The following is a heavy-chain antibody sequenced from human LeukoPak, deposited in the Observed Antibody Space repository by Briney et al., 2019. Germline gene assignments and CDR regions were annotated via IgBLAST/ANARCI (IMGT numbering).Heavy chain of an antibody. CDR3: ARDGGPGLSGSQGDFDY. Sequence: ASVKVSCKASGYSFTNYVINWVRQVPGQGLEWIGWISPYNGNTDYAQKLQGRVTLTTDTSTSTAYMELRSLRSDDTAVYYCARDGGPGLSGSQGDFDYWGQGTLVTVSS. J-gene: IGHJ4*02. CDR1: GYSFTNYV. CDR2: ISPYNGNT. V-gene: IGHV1-18*01. D-gene: IGHD1-26*01.